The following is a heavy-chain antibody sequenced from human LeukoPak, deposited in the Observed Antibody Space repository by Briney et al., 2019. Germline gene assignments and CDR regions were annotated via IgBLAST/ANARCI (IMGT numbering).Heavy chain of an antibody. CDR2: ISDSGGRT. D-gene: IGHD2-15*01. Sequence: GGSLRLSCVASGFIFSTHAMSWVRLAPGRGLEWVSTISDSGGRTYYTESLKGRFTISRDNSMSTLSLQMKSLRVEDTALYYCARGYCSGGSCTWGLFDSWGQGTLVTVSS. CDR1: GFIFSTHA. J-gene: IGHJ4*02. CDR3: ARGYCSGGSCTWGLFDS. V-gene: IGHV3-23*01.